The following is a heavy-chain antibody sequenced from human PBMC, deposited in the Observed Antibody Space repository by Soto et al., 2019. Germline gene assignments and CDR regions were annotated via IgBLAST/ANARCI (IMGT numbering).Heavy chain of an antibody. D-gene: IGHD5-18*01. CDR1: GYSFTSYW. V-gene: IGHV5-51*01. J-gene: IGHJ6*02. Sequence: PGESLKISCKCSGYSFTSYWIGWVRQMPGKGLGWMGIIYPGDSDPRYSPSFQGQVTISADKSISTAYLQWSSLKASDTAMYYCARRGGYSYGYRNYYGMDVWGQGTTVTVSS. CDR3: ARRGGYSYGYRNYYGMDV. CDR2: IYPGDSDP.